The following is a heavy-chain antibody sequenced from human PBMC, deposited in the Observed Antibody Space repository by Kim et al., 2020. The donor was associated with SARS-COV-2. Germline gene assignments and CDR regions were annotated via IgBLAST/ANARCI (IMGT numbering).Heavy chain of an antibody. Sequence: HYAQKFQGIVRITADDSTSTAYMELSSLRSEDTAVYYCAREYRGDAFDIWGQGTMVTVSS. D-gene: IGHD1-1*01. J-gene: IGHJ3*02. CDR3: AREYRGDAFDI. V-gene: IGHV1-69*01.